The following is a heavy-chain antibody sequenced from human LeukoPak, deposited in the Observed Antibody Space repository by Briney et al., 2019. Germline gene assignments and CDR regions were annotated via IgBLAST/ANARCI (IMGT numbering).Heavy chain of an antibody. CDR1: GFSSSTFG. CDR3: AKDNPVLEY. V-gene: IGHV3-30*18. Sequence: GGSLRLSCAASGFSSSTFGMHWVRQTPGKGLEWVSHISKDESNKYYADSVKGRFSISRDTSKNTLFLQMNSLRVEDTAVYYCAKDNPVLEYWGQGTLVTVSS. J-gene: IGHJ4*02. CDR2: ISKDESNK.